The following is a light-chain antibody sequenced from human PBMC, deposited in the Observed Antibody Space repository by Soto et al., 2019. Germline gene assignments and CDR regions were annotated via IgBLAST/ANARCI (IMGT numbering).Light chain of an antibody. V-gene: IGKV3-20*01. Sequence: EIVLAQSPGTLSLSPGQRATLSCRASQSVSRDYVAWYQHKPGQAPRRLIYAASSRPSGSPDRVGGSGSGTDFTLTISRLETEDFAVYYCHQYGSSPLAFGGGTRVEFK. J-gene: IGKJ4*01. CDR3: HQYGSSPLA. CDR2: AAS. CDR1: QSVSRDY.